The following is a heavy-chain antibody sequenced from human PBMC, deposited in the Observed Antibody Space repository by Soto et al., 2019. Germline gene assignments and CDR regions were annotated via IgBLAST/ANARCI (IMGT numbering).Heavy chain of an antibody. CDR2: IGGSGDDT. V-gene: IGHV3-23*01. CDR1: GFTFSSCA. CDR3: AKDKYYYHY. J-gene: IGHJ4*02. Sequence: GGSLILSCAASGFTFSSCAMSWVRQAPGKGLEWVSGIGGSGDDTEYTDSVKGRFTISRDNSRNTLYLQMNSLRAEDTALYYCAKDKYYYHYWGQGTLVTVSS. D-gene: IGHD6-6*01.